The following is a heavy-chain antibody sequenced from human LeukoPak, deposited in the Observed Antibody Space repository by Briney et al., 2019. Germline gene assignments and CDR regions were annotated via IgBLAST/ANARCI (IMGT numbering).Heavy chain of an antibody. CDR3: ARGGLGVQNWYFDL. V-gene: IGHV4-59*01. D-gene: IGHD3-3*01. CDR2: IYYSGST. Sequence: SETLSLTCTVSGGSISNYYWNWIRQPPGKGLEWIGYIYYSGSTNYNPSLKSRVTTSVDTSKNQFSLKLSSVTAADTAVYYCARGGLGVQNWYFDLWGRGTLVTVSS. CDR1: GGSISNYY. J-gene: IGHJ2*01.